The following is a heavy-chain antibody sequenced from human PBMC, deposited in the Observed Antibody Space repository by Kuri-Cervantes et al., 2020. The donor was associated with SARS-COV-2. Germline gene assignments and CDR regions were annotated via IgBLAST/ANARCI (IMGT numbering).Heavy chain of an antibody. J-gene: IGHJ4*02. Sequence: GGSLRLSCAASRFTFSSYAMSWVRQAPGKGLEWVSAISGSGGSTYYADSVKGRFTISRDNSKNTLYLQMNSLRAEDTAVYYCAKEFSGSYWTGNFDYWGQGTLVTVSS. CDR1: RFTFSSYA. CDR3: AKEFSGSYWTGNFDY. D-gene: IGHD1-26*01. CDR2: ISGSGGST. V-gene: IGHV3-23*01.